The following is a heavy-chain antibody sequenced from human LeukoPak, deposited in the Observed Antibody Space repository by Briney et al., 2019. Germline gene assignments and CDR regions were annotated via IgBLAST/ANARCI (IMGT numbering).Heavy chain of an antibody. CDR2: IYTSGST. Sequence: TPSETLSLTCTVSGGSISPYYWSWIRQPAGKGLEWIGRIYTSGSTNYNPSLKSRVAISVDTSKNQFSLKLSSVTAADTAVYYCARDAQGSGSYYPALYYFDYWGQGTLVTVSS. V-gene: IGHV4-4*07. D-gene: IGHD1-26*01. CDR1: GGSISPYY. J-gene: IGHJ4*02. CDR3: ARDAQGSGSYYPALYYFDY.